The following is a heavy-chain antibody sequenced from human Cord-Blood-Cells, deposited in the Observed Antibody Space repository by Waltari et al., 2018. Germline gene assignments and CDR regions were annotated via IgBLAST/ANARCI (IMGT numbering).Heavy chain of an antibody. V-gene: IGHV5-51*01. CDR3: ARPYCSSTSCYAFDI. J-gene: IGHJ3*02. D-gene: IGHD2-2*01. CDR1: GYSFTSYW. Sequence: EVQLVQSGAEVKKPGESLKISGKGSGYSFTSYWIGWVRQMPGKGLEWMGIIYPGDSDTRYSPSFQGQVTISADKSISTAYLQWSSLKASDTAMYYCARPYCSSTSCYAFDIWGQGTMVTVSS. CDR2: IYPGDSDT.